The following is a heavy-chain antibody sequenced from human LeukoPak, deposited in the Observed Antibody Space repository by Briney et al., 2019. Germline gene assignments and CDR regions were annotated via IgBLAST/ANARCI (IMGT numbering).Heavy chain of an antibody. CDR2: IYYSGST. V-gene: IGHV4-59*08. Sequence: PSEILSLTCTVSGGSINSYYWSWIRQPPGKGLEWIGYIYYSGSTNYNPSLRSRVTISVDTSKNQFSLKLSSVTAADTAVYYCARISGGAGYNSNWFDPWGQGTLVTVSS. D-gene: IGHD5-24*01. J-gene: IGHJ5*02. CDR1: GGSINSYY. CDR3: ARISGGAGYNSNWFDP.